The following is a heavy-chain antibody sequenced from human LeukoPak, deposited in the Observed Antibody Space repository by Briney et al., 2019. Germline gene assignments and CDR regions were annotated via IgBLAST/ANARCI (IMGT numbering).Heavy chain of an antibody. CDR3: ARASGIAAPYYYYGMDV. D-gene: IGHD6-13*01. J-gene: IGHJ6*02. Sequence: ASVKVSCKASGYTSTSYAMNWVRQAPGQGLEWMGWINTNTGNPTYAQGFTGRFVFSLDTSVSTAYLQISSLKAEDTAVYYCARASGIAAPYYYYGMDVWGQGTTVTVSS. V-gene: IGHV7-4-1*02. CDR2: INTNTGNP. CDR1: GYTSTSYA.